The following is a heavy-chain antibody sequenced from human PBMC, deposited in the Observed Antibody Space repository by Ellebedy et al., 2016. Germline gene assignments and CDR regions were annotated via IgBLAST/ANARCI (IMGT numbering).Heavy chain of an antibody. CDR2: IYYSGST. CDR1: GGSISSGSYY. D-gene: IGHD6-13*01. J-gene: IGHJ4*02. Sequence: SETLSLTXTVSGGSISSGSYYWSWIRQPPGKGLEWIGYIYYSGSTHYNPSLKSRVTISVDTSKNQFSLKLSSVTAADTAVYYCARELSSSWYGGPTYYFDYWGQGTLVTVSS. CDR3: ARELSSSWYGGPTYYFDY. V-gene: IGHV4-61*01.